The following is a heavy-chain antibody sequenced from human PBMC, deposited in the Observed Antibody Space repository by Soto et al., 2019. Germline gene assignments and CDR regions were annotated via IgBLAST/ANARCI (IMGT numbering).Heavy chain of an antibody. Sequence: GGSLRLSCAASGFTFSNAWMSWVRQAPGKGLEWVGRIKSKTDGGTTDYAAPVKGRFTISRDDSKNTLYLQMNSLKTEDTAVYYCTTEESSLAAAGHYTLNNFDYWGQGTLVTVSS. CDR1: GFTFSNAW. V-gene: IGHV3-15*01. J-gene: IGHJ4*02. CDR2: IKSKTDGGTT. D-gene: IGHD6-13*01. CDR3: TTEESSLAAAGHYTLNNFDY.